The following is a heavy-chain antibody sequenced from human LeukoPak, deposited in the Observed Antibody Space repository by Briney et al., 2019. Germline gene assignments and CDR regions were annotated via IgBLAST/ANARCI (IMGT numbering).Heavy chain of an antibody. CDR3: AKDPTDIVVVPAAIPVNWFDP. CDR2: ITGSGGST. D-gene: IGHD2-2*01. CDR1: GSTFSSYI. V-gene: IGHV3-23*01. Sequence: QPGASLRPSCAAAGSTFSSYIICWGHPAAQELQGLGSVITGSGGSTYYPKFVKGRFTISRDTSSNTQYLQMNSLRAEDTAVSYCAKDPTDIVVVPAAIPVNWFDPWGQGTLVTVSS. J-gene: IGHJ5*02.